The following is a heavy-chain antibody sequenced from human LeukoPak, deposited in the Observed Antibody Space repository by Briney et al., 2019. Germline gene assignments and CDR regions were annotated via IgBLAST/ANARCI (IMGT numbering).Heavy chain of an antibody. CDR3: ARADDSSGYAFDY. Sequence: GGSLRLSCAASGFTFSSYGMHWVRQAPGKGLEWVAVISYDGSNKYYADSVKGRFTISRDNSKNTLYLQMNSLRAEDTAVYYCARADDSSGYAFDYWGQGTLVTVSS. V-gene: IGHV3-30*03. J-gene: IGHJ4*02. CDR1: GFTFSSYG. CDR2: ISYDGSNK. D-gene: IGHD3-22*01.